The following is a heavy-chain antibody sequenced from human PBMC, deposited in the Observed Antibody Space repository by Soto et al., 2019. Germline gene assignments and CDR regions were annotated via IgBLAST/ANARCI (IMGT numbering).Heavy chain of an antibody. D-gene: IGHD5-12*01. V-gene: IGHV3-30*18. CDR1: GFTFSSYG. Sequence: QVQLVESGGGVVQPGRSLRLSCAASGFTFSSYGMHWVRQAPGKGLEWVAVISYDGSNKYYADSVKSRFTISRDNSKNTLYLQMNSLRAEDTAVYYCAKDAERGYSQFDYWGQGTLVTVSS. CDR2: ISYDGSNK. J-gene: IGHJ4*02. CDR3: AKDAERGYSQFDY.